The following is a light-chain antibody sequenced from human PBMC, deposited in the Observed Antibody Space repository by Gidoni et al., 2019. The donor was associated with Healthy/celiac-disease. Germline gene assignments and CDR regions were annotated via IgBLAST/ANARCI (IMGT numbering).Light chain of an antibody. CDR2: DAS. Sequence: EIVLTQSPATLSLSPGERATLSCRASQSVSSYLAWYQQKPGQAPRLLIYDASNRATGIPARFSGSGSGTDFTLTISSLEPEDFAVYYCQQLETFXXXTKVEIK. CDR1: QSVSSY. J-gene: IGKJ1*01. CDR3: QQLET. V-gene: IGKV3-11*01.